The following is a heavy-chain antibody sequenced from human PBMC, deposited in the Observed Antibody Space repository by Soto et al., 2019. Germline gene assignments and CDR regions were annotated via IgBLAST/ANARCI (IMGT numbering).Heavy chain of an antibody. J-gene: IGHJ6*02. CDR1: GFTFTSSA. V-gene: IGHV1-58*01. Sequence: SVKVSCKASGFTFTSSAVQWVRQARGQRLEWIGWIVVGSGNTNHAQKFQERVTITRDMSTSTAYMELSSLRSEDTAVYYCAAVGGTGTFNGMDVWGQGTTVTVSS. CDR2: IVVGSGNT. CDR3: AAVGGTGTFNGMDV. D-gene: IGHD1-1*01.